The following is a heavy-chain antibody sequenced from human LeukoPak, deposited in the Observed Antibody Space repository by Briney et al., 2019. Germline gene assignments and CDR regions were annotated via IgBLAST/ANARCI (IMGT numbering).Heavy chain of an antibody. V-gene: IGHV5-51*01. CDR2: IYPGDSDP. Sequence: GESLKISCKGSGYSFTNYWIAWVRQMPGKGLGWMGIIYPGDSDPRYSPSFQGQVTISADKSISTAYLQWSSLKASDTAIYYCARGSSYSSASDYWGQGTLVIVSS. J-gene: IGHJ4*02. CDR3: ARGSSYSSASDY. D-gene: IGHD6-19*01. CDR1: GYSFTNYW.